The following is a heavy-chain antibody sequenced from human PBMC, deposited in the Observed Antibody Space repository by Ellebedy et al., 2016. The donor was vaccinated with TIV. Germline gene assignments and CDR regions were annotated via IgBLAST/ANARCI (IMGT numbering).Heavy chain of an antibody. Sequence: GGSLRLSCAASGFSFRSYWMSWVRQAPGKGLEWVANIYQDGGVQYYVDSVKGRFTISRDNAKNSLYLQLNSLRVEDTAVYYCARRGSYGDYAVQINSWFDTWGRGTLVAVSS. D-gene: IGHD4-17*01. CDR2: IYQDGGVQ. CDR3: ARRGSYGDYAVQINSWFDT. CDR1: GFSFRSYW. V-gene: IGHV3-7*01. J-gene: IGHJ5*02.